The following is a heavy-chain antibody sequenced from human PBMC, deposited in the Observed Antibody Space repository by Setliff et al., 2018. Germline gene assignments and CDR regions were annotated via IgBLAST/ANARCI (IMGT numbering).Heavy chain of an antibody. V-gene: IGHV4-34*01. Sequence: PSETLSLTCAVYGGSFSGYYWSWIRQPPGKGLEWIGEINHSGSTDYNPSLKSRVTISVDTPKNQFSLKLSSVTAADTAVYYCTRGPDGYTYQGAFDIWGQGTMVT. D-gene: IGHD5-12*01. CDR3: TRGPDGYTYQGAFDI. J-gene: IGHJ3*02. CDR2: INHSGST. CDR1: GGSFSGYY.